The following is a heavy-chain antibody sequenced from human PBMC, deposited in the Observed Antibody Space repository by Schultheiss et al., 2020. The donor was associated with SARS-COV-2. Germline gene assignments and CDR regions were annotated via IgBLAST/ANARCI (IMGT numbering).Heavy chain of an antibody. Sequence: SETLSLTCTVSGGSISSGGYYWSWIRQPPGKGLEWIGSIYYSGSTYYNPSLKSRVTISVDTSKNQFSLKLSSVTAADTAVYYCARHLPDSSGFLILDPNWFDPWGQGTLVTVSS. D-gene: IGHD3-22*01. V-gene: IGHV4-39*01. CDR3: ARHLPDSSGFLILDPNWFDP. CDR1: GGSISSGGYY. J-gene: IGHJ5*02. CDR2: IYYSGST.